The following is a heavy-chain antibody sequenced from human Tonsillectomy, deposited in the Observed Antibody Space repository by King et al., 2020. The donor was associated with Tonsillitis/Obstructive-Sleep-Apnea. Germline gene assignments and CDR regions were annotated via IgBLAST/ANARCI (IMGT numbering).Heavy chain of an antibody. Sequence: QLQESGPGLVKPSETLSLTCAVSGGPISSGSYYWGWIRQPPGKGLEWIGSIYHSGSTYYNPSLKSRVTISVDTSKNQFSLKLSSVTAADTAVYYCARQVDLEWLLYFDNWGQGALVTASS. V-gene: IGHV4-39*01. D-gene: IGHD3-3*01. CDR1: GGPISSGSYY. J-gene: IGHJ4*02. CDR2: IYHSGST. CDR3: ARQVDLEWLLYFDN.